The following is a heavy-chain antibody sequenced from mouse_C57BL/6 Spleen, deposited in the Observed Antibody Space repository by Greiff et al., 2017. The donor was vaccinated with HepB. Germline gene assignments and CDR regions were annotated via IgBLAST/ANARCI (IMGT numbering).Heavy chain of an antibody. V-gene: IGHV14-2*01. Sequence: VQLQQSGAELVKPGASVKLSCTASGFNFKDYYMHWVKQRTEQGLEWIGRIDPEGGETKYAQKFKGKATITADTSSNTAYLQLSSLTSEDTAVYYCAGRTTVVARYYLDDWGTGTSVTVSS. CDR3: AGRTTVVARYYLDD. CDR1: GFNFKDYY. CDR2: IDPEGGET. J-gene: IGHJ1*03. D-gene: IGHD1-1*01.